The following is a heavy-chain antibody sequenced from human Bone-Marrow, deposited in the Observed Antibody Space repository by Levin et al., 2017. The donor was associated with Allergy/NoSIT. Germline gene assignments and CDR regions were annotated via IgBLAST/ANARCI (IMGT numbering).Heavy chain of an antibody. V-gene: IGHV3-21*01. J-gene: IGHJ6*03. Sequence: GASVKVSCAASGFTFSRYTMNWVRQAPGKGLEWVSSIRGSSSYITFSDSVKGRLTISRDNAKNSLYLQMNNLRAEDTAVYYCARRNDFWSRTHGGYYFFMDVWGKGTTVTVSS. D-gene: IGHD3-3*01. CDR2: IRGSSSYI. CDR3: ARRNDFWSRTHGGYYFFMDV. CDR1: GFTFSRYT.